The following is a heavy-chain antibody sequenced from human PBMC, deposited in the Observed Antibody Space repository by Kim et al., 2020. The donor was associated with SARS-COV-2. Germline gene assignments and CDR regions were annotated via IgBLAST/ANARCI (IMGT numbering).Heavy chain of an antibody. V-gene: IGHV3-53*01. CDR3: ARGAHLEWFPFDY. Sequence: GGSLRLSCAASGFTVSSNYMSWVRQAPGKGLEWVSVIYSGGSTYYADSVKGRFTISRDNSKNTLYLQMNSLRAEDTAVYYCARGAHLEWFPFDYWGQGTLVTVSS. D-gene: IGHD3-3*01. CDR1: GFTVSSNY. J-gene: IGHJ4*02. CDR2: IYSGGST.